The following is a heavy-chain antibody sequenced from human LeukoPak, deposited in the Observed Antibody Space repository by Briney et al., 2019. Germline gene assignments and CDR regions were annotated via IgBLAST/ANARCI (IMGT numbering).Heavy chain of an antibody. J-gene: IGHJ4*02. V-gene: IGHV3-30*04. D-gene: IGHD6-13*01. Sequence: GGSLRLSCAASGFTFRDYSMYWVRQAPGKGLEWAAIISYGGSQKYYADPVMGRFTISRDNSKNTLYVEMSSLTTEDTAVYYCARANSSSWHSFEYWGQGTLVIVSS. CDR1: GFTFRDYS. CDR2: ISYGGSQK. CDR3: ARANSSSWHSFEY.